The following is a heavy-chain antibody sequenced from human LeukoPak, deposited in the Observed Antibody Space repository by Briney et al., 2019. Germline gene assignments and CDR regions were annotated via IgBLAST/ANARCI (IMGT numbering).Heavy chain of an antibody. Sequence: ASVKVSCKASGYTFTSYGISWVRRAPGQGLEWMGWISAYNGNTNYAQKLQGRVAMTTDTSTSTAYMELRSLRSDDTAVYYCARDRIRNYDSSGYPNWFDPWSQGTLVTVSS. J-gene: IGHJ5*02. CDR1: GYTFTSYG. D-gene: IGHD3-22*01. CDR3: ARDRIRNYDSSGYPNWFDP. V-gene: IGHV1-18*01. CDR2: ISAYNGNT.